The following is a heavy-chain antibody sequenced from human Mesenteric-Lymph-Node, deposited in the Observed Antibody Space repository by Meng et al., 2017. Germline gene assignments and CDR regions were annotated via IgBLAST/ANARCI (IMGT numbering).Heavy chain of an antibody. Sequence: ETLSLTCSASGFTLSSYWMLWVRQAPGKGLVWVSRINSDGSSTSYADSVMGRFTISRNHAKNTLYLQMNSLRDEDTAVYYCTRENLYGDYEDISYYFDYWGQGTPVTVSS. CDR1: GFTLSSYW. V-gene: IGHV3-74*01. CDR2: INSDGSST. D-gene: IGHD4-17*01. J-gene: IGHJ4*01. CDR3: TRENLYGDYEDISYYFDY.